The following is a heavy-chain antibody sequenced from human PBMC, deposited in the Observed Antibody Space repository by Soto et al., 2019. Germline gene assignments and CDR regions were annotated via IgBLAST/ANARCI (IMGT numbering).Heavy chain of an antibody. CDR3: ARDKDRLQLGENYYYILDV. J-gene: IGHJ6*02. D-gene: IGHD1-1*01. Sequence: QVQLVQSGAEVKKPGSSVKVSCKTSGGTFSTSAISWVRQAPGQGLEWVGGIMPVFPTPDYAQNFQGRVPLTAGDSTTTAYLELTSLRADDTAVYYCARDKDRLQLGENYYYILDVWGQGTAITVSS. CDR2: IMPVFPTP. V-gene: IGHV1-69*12. CDR1: GGTFSTSA.